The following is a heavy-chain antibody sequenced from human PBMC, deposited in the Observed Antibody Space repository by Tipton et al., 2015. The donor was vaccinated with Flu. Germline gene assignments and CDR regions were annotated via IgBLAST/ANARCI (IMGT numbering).Heavy chain of an antibody. CDR2: IYDNGST. D-gene: IGHD3-10*01. V-gene: IGHV4-61*02. CDR3: SRETPSTYYYYFDS. Sequence: TLSLTCTVSGGSITGGNFYWSWIRQPAGKGLEWIGRIYDNGSTQYNSSLKSRVTLSLDTPKNQFSLKLTSVTAADTAVYYCSRETPSTYYYYFDSWGQGTRVTVSS. J-gene: IGHJ4*02. CDR1: GGSITGGNFY.